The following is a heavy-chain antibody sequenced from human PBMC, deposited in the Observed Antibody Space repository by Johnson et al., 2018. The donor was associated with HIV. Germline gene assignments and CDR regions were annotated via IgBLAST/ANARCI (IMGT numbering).Heavy chain of an antibody. V-gene: IGHV3-13*01. D-gene: IGHD3-10*01. J-gene: IGHJ3*02. CDR1: GFTFTSYD. CDR2: IGTAGDT. Sequence: VQLLESGGGLVQPGGSLRLSCVASGFTFTSYDMHWVRQATGEGLDWISAIGTAGDTLYPGSVKGRFTISRDNAKNSLYLQMNSLSPGDTAVYYCVRGGSDAFDIWGQGTMVTVSS. CDR3: VRGGSDAFDI.